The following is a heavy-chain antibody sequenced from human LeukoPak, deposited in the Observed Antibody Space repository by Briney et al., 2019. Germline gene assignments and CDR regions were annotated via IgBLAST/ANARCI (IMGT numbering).Heavy chain of an antibody. V-gene: IGHV3-13*01. J-gene: IGHJ4*02. D-gene: IGHD3-10*01. CDR3: ARVDGSGSYSN. CDR1: GFAFSSYD. CDR2: IGTAGDT. Sequence: PGGSLRLSCAASGFAFSSYDMHWVRQATGKGLEWVSAIGTAGDTHYPGSVKGRFTISRENAKNSLYLQMNSLRAGDTAVYYCARVDGSGSYSNWGQGTLVTVSS.